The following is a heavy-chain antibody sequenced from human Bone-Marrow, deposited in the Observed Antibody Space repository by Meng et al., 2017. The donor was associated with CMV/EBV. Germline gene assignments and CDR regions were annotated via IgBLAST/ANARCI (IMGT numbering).Heavy chain of an antibody. Sequence: GSLRLSCTVSGGSVSSGSYYWSWLRQPPGKGLEWIGYISYIGSTNYNPSLKSRVTISVDTSKNQFSLKLSSVTAADTAVYYCAREPAGVYDSQEGYLDFWGQGTLVTVSS. CDR1: GGSVSSGSYY. CDR2: ISYIGST. CDR3: AREPAGVYDSQEGYLDF. D-gene: IGHD3-22*01. V-gene: IGHV4-61*01. J-gene: IGHJ4*02.